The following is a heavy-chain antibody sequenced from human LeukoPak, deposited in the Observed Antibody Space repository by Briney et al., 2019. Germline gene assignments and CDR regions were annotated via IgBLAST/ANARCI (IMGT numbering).Heavy chain of an antibody. CDR3: AREISSSTSFDY. CDR2: ISTSAGTI. J-gene: IGHJ4*02. V-gene: IGHV3-11*04. CDR1: GFTFSDYY. D-gene: IGHD2-2*01. Sequence: GESLRLSCAASGFTFSDYYMTWIRQAPGKGLEWISYISTSAGTIYYADSVKGRFTISRDNAKNSLYLQMNSLRAEDTAVYYCAREISSSTSFDYWGQGTLVTVSS.